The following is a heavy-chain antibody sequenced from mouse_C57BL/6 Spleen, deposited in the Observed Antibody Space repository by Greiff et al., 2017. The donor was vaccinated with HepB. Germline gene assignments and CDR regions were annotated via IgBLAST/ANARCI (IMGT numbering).Heavy chain of an antibody. J-gene: IGHJ2*01. CDR3: ARGITGTRYFDY. V-gene: IGHV1-76*01. D-gene: IGHD4-1*01. CDR1: GYTFTDYY. CDR2: IYPGSGNT. Sequence: QVQLKESGAELVRPGASVKLSCKASGYTFTDYYINWVKQRPGQGLEWIARIYPGSGNTYYNEKFKGKATLTAEKSSSTAYMQLSSLTSEDSAVYFCARGITGTRYFDYWGQGTTLTVSS.